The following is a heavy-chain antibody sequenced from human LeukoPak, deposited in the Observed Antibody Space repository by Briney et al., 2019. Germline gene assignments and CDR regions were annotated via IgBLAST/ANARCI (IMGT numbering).Heavy chain of an antibody. Sequence: GASVKVSCKASGYTFTSYYMHWVRQAPGQGLEWMGIINPSGGSTSYAQKFQGRVTMTRDMSTSTVYMELSSLRSEDTAVYYCARDGATRGYYYYMDVWGKGTTVTVSS. D-gene: IGHD5-12*01. J-gene: IGHJ6*03. CDR1: GYTFTSYY. V-gene: IGHV1-46*01. CDR3: ARDGATRGYYYYMDV. CDR2: INPSGGST.